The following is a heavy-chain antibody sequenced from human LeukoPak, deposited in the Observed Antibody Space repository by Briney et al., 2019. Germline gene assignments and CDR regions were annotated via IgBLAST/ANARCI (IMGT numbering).Heavy chain of an antibody. D-gene: IGHD6-19*01. CDR3: TRGTRNSGWYGESDH. CDR2: ITWNSGYI. J-gene: IGHJ4*02. Sequence: GGSLRLSCAASGFTFDDYAMHWVRQIPGKGLEWVSSITWNSGYIGYADSAKGRFTISRDNAKNSLHLQMNSLRLDDTAFYYCTRGTRNSGWYGESDHWGQGTLVTVSS. V-gene: IGHV3-9*01. CDR1: GFTFDDYA.